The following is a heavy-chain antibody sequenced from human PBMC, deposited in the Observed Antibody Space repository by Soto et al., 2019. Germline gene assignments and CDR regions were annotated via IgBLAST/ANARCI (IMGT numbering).Heavy chain of an antibody. CDR2: FDPEGDKI. CDR3: ATDLPRFGYFDY. J-gene: IGHJ4*02. CDR1: GYTHTELS. D-gene: IGHD3-10*01. Sequence: GASVKVSCKVSGYTHTELSMHWVRQAPGKGLKWMGGFDPEGDKIIYAQKFQGRVTMTEDTSTNTAYMELSSLRSEDTAVYYCATDLPRFGYFDYWGQGTLVTVSS. V-gene: IGHV1-24*01.